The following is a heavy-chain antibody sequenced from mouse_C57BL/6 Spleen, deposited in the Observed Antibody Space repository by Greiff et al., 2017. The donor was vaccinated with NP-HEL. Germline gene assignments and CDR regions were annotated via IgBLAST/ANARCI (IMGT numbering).Heavy chain of an antibody. CDR3: VFITTVADYFDY. CDR2: IHPNSGST. CDR1: GYTFTSYW. Sequence: QVHVKQPGAELVKPGASVKLSCKASGYTFTSYWMHWVKQRPGQGLEWIGMIHPNSGSTNYNEKFKSKATLTVDKSSSTAYMQLSSLTSEDSAVYYCVFITTVADYFDYWGQGTTLTVSS. V-gene: IGHV1-64*01. J-gene: IGHJ2*01. D-gene: IGHD1-1*01.